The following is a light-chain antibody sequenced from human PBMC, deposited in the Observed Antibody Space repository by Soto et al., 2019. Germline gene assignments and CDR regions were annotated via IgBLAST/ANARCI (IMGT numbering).Light chain of an antibody. J-gene: IGKJ5*01. V-gene: IGKV3-11*01. CDR2: DAS. CDR3: QQRSNGTPKT. Sequence: EIVLTQSPATLSLSPGERATPSCRASQSVSSYLAWYQQKPGQAPRLLIYDASNRATSIPARFSGSGSGTDFTLTISSLEPEDFAVYYCQQRSNGTPKTFGQGTRLEVK. CDR1: QSVSSY.